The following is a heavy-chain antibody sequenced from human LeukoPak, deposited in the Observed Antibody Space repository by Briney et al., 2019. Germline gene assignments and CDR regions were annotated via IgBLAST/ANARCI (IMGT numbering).Heavy chain of an antibody. J-gene: IGHJ4*02. CDR1: GGSISSGGYS. V-gene: IGHV4-30-2*01. CDR3: ARTSPSGVFDY. D-gene: IGHD3-3*01. Sequence: SQTLSLTCAVSGGSISSGGYSWSWIRQPPGKGLEWIGYIYHGGSTYYNPSLKSRVTISVDRSKNQFSLKLSSVTAADTAVYHCARTSPSGVFDYWGQGTLVTVSS. CDR2: IYHGGST.